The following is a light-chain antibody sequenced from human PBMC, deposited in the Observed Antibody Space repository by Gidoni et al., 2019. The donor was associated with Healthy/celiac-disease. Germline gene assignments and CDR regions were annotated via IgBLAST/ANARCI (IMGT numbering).Light chain of an antibody. CDR3: QQYSSSPGT. CDR1: QSVISSY. V-gene: IGKV3-20*01. CDR2: GTS. J-gene: IGKJ1*01. Sequence: EIVLTQSPRTLSLSPWERATLACTASQSVISSYLAWYQQKPGQAPRLLIYGTSSRATGIQDRFSGNVYRRDFSLTISAVDRENLAVDYCQQYSSSPGTFGQXTKVEIK.